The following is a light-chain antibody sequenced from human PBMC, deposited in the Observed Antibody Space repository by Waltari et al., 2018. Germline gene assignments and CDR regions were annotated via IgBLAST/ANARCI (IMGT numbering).Light chain of an antibody. CDR1: DLDNNH. CDR2: QNN. Sequence: SRELTQPPSVSVSPGQPASISCSGDDLDNNHAHWYQQKPGPSPVLVIHQNNKRPSGIPDRFSGSKSGKTATLTISGTQAMDEADYYCQAWDSGTVFGGGTKLTVL. J-gene: IGLJ3*02. CDR3: QAWDSGTV. V-gene: IGLV3-1*01.